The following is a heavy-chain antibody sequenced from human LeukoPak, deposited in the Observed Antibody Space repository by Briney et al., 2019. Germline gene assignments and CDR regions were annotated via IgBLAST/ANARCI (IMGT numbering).Heavy chain of an antibody. CDR2: IYSGGST. Sequence: PGGSLRLSCAASGFTVSSNYMSWVRQAPGKGLEWVSVIYSGGSTYYADSVKGRFTISKDNSKATLYLQMNSLRPEDTAVYYCARDLHGGYSSDYWGQGTLVTVSS. J-gene: IGHJ4*02. CDR3: ARDLHGGYSSDY. CDR1: GFTVSSNY. D-gene: IGHD4-23*01. V-gene: IGHV3-53*05.